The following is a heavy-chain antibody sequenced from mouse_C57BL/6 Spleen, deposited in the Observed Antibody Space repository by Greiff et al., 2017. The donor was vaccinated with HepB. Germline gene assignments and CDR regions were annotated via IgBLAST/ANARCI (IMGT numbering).Heavy chain of an antibody. CDR3: AREGLRRNWYFEV. CDR1: GYAFSSYW. Sequence: VQLQQSGAELVKPGASVKISCKASGYAFSSYWMNWVKQRPGKGLEWIGQIYPGDGDTNYNGKFKGKATLTADKSSSTAYMQLSSLTSEDSAVYFCAREGLRRNWYFEVWGTGTTVTVSS. CDR2: IYPGDGDT. J-gene: IGHJ1*03. V-gene: IGHV1-80*01. D-gene: IGHD2-4*01.